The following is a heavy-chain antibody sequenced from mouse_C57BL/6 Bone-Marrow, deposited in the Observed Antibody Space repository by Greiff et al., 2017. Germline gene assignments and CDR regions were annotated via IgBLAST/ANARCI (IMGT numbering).Heavy chain of an antibody. D-gene: IGHD1-1*01. Sequence: QVQLLQPGAELVKPGASVKLSCKASGYTFTSYWMHWVKQRPGQGLAWIGMIHPNSGSTNYNETFKSKATLTVDNASSTADMQLISLTSEASAVYYCARSGITDYWGQGTTLTVSS. J-gene: IGHJ2*01. V-gene: IGHV1-64*01. CDR3: ARSGITDY. CDR2: IHPNSGST. CDR1: GYTFTSYW.